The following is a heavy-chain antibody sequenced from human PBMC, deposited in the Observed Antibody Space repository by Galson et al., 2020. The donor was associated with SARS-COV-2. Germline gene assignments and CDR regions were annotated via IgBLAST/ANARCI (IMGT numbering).Heavy chain of an antibody. D-gene: IGHD2-15*01. CDR2: ISYDGSNK. CDR1: GFTFSSYA. V-gene: IGHV3-30-3*01. J-gene: IGHJ4*02. CDR3: ARDRELGYCSGGSCYPSFDY. Sequence: TGGSLRLSCAASGFTFSSYAMHWVRQAPGKGLEWVAVISYDGSNKYYADSVKGRFTISRDNSKNTLYLQMNSLRAEDTAVYYCARDRELGYCSGGSCYPSFDYWGQGTLVTVSS.